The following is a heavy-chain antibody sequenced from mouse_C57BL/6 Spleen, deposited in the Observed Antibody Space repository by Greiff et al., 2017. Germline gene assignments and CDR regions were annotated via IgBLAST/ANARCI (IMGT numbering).Heavy chain of an antibody. Sequence: VQLQESGAELVKPGASVKLSCKASGYTFTSYWMHWVKQRPGRGLEWIGRIDPTSGGTKYNEKFKSKATLTVDKPSSTAYMQLSRLTSEDSAVFYCAGGSSPWFAYWGQGTLVTVSA. CDR1: GYTFTSYW. CDR2: IDPTSGGT. D-gene: IGHD1-1*01. J-gene: IGHJ3*01. CDR3: AGGSSPWFAY. V-gene: IGHV1-72*01.